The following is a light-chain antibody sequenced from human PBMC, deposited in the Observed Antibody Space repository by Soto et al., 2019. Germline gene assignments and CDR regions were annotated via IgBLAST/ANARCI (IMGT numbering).Light chain of an antibody. J-gene: IGKJ4*01. CDR3: QQHTNWPLT. V-gene: IGKV3-11*01. CDR1: HSVSTY. CDR2: DAS. Sequence: ETVLTQSPATLSLSPGEGATLSCRASHSVSTYLAWYQQKPGQTPRLLIYDASTRATGIPARFSGSGSGTDFTLNISSLEPEDFAVYYCQQHTNWPLTFRGGTKVDIK.